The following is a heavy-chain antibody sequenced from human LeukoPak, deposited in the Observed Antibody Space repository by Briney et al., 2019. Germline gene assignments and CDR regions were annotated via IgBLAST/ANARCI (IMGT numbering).Heavy chain of an antibody. CDR2: IHYSGST. CDR1: GGSISSSSYY. V-gene: IGHV4-61*10. D-gene: IGHD3-10*01. J-gene: IGHJ4*02. Sequence: PSETLSLTCTVSGGSISSSSYYWSWIRQPAGKGLEWIGYIHYSGSTKYKSSLKSRVTISVDTSKNQFSLKLNSVTAADTAVYYCAGGKEVITMLRGLKPGYYFDYWGQGTLVTVSS. CDR3: AGGKEVITMLRGLKPGYYFDY.